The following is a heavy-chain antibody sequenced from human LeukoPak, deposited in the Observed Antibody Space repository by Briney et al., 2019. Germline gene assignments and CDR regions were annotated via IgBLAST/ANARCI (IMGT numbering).Heavy chain of an antibody. V-gene: IGHV3-30-3*01. CDR3: ARDGAVAGIYYYFGY. CDR2: ISYDGSNK. CDR1: GFTFSSYA. D-gene: IGHD6-19*01. Sequence: GRSLRLSCAASGFTFSSYAMHWVGQDPCKGLQGVAVISYDGSNKYYADSVKGRFTISRDNSKNTLYLQMNSLRAEDTAVYSCARDGAVAGIYYYFGYWGQGTLVTVSS. J-gene: IGHJ4*02.